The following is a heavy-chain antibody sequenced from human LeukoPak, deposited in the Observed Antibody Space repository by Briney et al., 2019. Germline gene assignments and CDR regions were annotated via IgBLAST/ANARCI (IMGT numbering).Heavy chain of an antibody. D-gene: IGHD3-22*01. CDR1: GGSISSYY. Sequence: PSETLSLTCTVSGGSISSYYWSWIRQPPGKGLEWIGYIYYSGSTNYNPSLKSRVTISVDTSKNQFPLKLSSVTAADTAVYYCAREDYYDSSGYYYVHAFDIWGQGTMVTVSS. J-gene: IGHJ3*02. CDR3: AREDYYDSSGYYYVHAFDI. CDR2: IYYSGST. V-gene: IGHV4-59*01.